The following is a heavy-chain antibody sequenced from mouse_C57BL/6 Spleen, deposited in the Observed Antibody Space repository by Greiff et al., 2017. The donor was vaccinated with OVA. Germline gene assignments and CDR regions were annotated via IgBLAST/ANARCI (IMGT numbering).Heavy chain of an antibody. V-gene: IGHV5-4*01. CDR2: ISDGGSYT. J-gene: IGHJ3*01. CDR3: ARDGLRD. Sequence: EVQLVESGGGLVKPGGSLKLSCAASGFTFSSYAMSWVRQTPEKRLEWVATISDGGSYTYYPDNVKGRFTISRDNAKNNLYPQMSHLKSEDTAMYYCARDGLRDCGQGTLVTVSA. CDR1: GFTFSSYA. D-gene: IGHD1-1*01.